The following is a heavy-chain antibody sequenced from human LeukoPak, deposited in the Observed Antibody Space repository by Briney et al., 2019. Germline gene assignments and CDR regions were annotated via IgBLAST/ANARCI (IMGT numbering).Heavy chain of an antibody. CDR3: ARGRGFWSGYYLDY. V-gene: IGHV4-34*01. J-gene: IGHJ4*03. Sequence: SETLSLTCAVYGGSFSGYYWSWIRQPPGKGLEWIGEINHSGSTNYNPSLKSRVTISVDTSKNQFSLKLSSVTAADTAVYYCARGRGFWSGYYLDYWGQGTTVTVSS. D-gene: IGHD3-3*01. CDR2: INHSGST. CDR1: GGSFSGYY.